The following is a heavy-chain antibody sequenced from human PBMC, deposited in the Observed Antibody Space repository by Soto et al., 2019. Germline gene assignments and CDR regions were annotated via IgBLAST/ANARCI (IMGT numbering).Heavy chain of an antibody. CDR3: AKETYSGPLDY. D-gene: IGHD2-15*01. CDR1: GFTFSSYG. CDR2: ISYDGSNK. V-gene: IGHV3-30*18. J-gene: IGHJ4*02. Sequence: QVQLVESGGGVVQPGRSLRLSCAAYGFTFSSYGMHWFRQAPGKGLEWVAVISYDGSNKYYADSVKGRFTISRDNSKNTLYLQMNSLRAEDTAVYYCAKETYSGPLDYWGQGTLVTVSS.